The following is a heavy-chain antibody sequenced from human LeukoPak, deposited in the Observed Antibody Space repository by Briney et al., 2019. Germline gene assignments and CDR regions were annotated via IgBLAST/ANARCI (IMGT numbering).Heavy chain of an antibody. Sequence: PSETLSLTCTVSGGSIDGYYWNWIRQPAGRGLEWIGGVYSKGSTNSNPSLRSRITMSVDTSKSQFSLKVSSVTAADTAVYYCARVSSSSGYYFDYWGQGTLVTVSS. CDR1: GGSIDGYY. V-gene: IGHV4-4*07. D-gene: IGHD6-19*01. CDR2: VYSKGST. CDR3: ARVSSSSGYYFDY. J-gene: IGHJ4*02.